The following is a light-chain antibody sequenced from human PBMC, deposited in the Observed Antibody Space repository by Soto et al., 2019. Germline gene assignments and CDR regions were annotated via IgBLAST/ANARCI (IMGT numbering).Light chain of an antibody. V-gene: IGLV2-18*02. CDR2: EVS. Sequence: QSALTQPPSVSGSPGQSVTISCTGTSSDVGSYTRVSWYQQPPGTAPKLMIYEVSNRPSGVPDRFSGSKSGNTASLTISGLQDEDEADYYCSSYTSTSTYFFGSGTKLTVL. CDR1: SSDVGSYTR. CDR3: SSYTSTSTYF. J-gene: IGLJ1*01.